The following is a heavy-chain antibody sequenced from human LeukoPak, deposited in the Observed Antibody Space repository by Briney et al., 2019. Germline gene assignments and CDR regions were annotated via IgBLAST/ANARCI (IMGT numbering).Heavy chain of an antibody. J-gene: IGHJ4*02. CDR1: GFTFSSYA. CDR3: ASGYYDVLTGHAY. CDR2: ISGSGGTT. Sequence: TGGSLRLSCAASGFTFSSYAMTWVRQAPGKGLEWVSAISGSGGTTYYADSVKGRFTISRDKSKNTLYLQMNSLRAEDTAVYYCASGYYDVLTGHAYWGQGTLVTVSS. V-gene: IGHV3-23*01. D-gene: IGHD3-9*01.